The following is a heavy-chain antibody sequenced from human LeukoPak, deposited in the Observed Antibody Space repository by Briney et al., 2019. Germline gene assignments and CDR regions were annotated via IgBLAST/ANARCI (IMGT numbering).Heavy chain of an antibody. V-gene: IGHV1-2*02. D-gene: IGHD1-26*01. Sequence: ASVKVSCKASGYTFTGYYLHWVRQAPGQGLDWMGWINPNSGGATYAQNFKGRVTMTWDTSISTAYMELSRLRSDDTAVYYCAREWELLRKYLYHWGQGTLVTVSS. J-gene: IGHJ1*01. CDR2: INPNSGGA. CDR1: GYTFTGYY. CDR3: AREWELLRKYLYH.